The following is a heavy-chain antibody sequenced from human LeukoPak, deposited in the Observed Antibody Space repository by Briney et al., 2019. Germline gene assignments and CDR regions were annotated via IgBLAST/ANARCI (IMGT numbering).Heavy chain of an antibody. Sequence: ASVKVSCKASGRTFSSYAISWVRQAPGQGLEWMGGIIPIFGTANYAQKFEGRVTITADDSTSTAYMELSRLRSEDTAVYYCAKARAAPRPYCTNGVCYTLEGFDDWGQGTLVTVSS. CDR1: GRTFSSYA. CDR2: IIPIFGTA. V-gene: IGHV1-69*13. D-gene: IGHD2-8*01. J-gene: IGHJ4*02. CDR3: AKARAAPRPYCTNGVCYTLEGFDD.